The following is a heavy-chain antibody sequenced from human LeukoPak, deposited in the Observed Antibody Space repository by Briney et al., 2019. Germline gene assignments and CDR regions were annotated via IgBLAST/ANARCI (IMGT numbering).Heavy chain of an antibody. J-gene: IGHJ6*02. V-gene: IGHV3-23*01. CDR3: AKDWETTVDGDYYYYGMDV. CDR1: GFTFSSYA. D-gene: IGHD4-11*01. Sequence: GGSLRLSCAASGFTFSSYAMSWVRQAPGEGLEWVSAISGSGGSTHYADSVKGRFTISRDNSKNTLYLQMNSLRAEDTAVYYCAKDWETTVDGDYYYYGMDVWGQGTTVTVSS. CDR2: ISGSGGST.